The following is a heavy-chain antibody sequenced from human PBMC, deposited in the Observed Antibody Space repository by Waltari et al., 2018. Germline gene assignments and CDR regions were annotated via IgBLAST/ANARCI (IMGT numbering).Heavy chain of an antibody. D-gene: IGHD4-4*01. CDR3: ASMSSNYGADY. Sequence: QVQLQESGPGLVKPSETLSLTCTVSGGSISSYYWSWIRQPPGKGLEWIGYIYYSGSTNYNPSLKRRVTISVDTSKNQFSLKLSSVTAADTAVYYCASMSSNYGADYWGQGTLVTVSS. CDR2: IYYSGST. CDR1: GGSISSYY. V-gene: IGHV4-59*01. J-gene: IGHJ4*02.